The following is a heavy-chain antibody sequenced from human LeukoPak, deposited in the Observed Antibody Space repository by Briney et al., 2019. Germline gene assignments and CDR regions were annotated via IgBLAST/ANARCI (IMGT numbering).Heavy chain of an antibody. V-gene: IGHV3-23*01. CDR3: AKEGPGYYYDSSGSFDY. CDR1: GFTFSSYA. D-gene: IGHD3-22*01. Sequence: GGSLRLSCAASGFTFSSYAMSWVRQAPGKGLEWVSAISGSGGSAYYADSVKGRFTISRDNSKNTLYLQMNSLRAEDTAVYYCAKEGPGYYYDSSGSFDYWGQGTLVTVSS. J-gene: IGHJ4*02. CDR2: ISGSGGSA.